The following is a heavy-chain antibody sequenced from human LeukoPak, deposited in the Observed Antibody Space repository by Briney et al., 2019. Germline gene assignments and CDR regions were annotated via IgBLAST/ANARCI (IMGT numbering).Heavy chain of an antibody. CDR3: ITPLPYSAQ. CDR1: GFTFNNYV. CDR2: IKPKTDGETT. V-gene: IGHV3-15*01. J-gene: IGHJ4*02. D-gene: IGHD2-21*01. Sequence: GGSLRLSCVGSGFTFNNYVMSWVRQAPGKGLEWVGRIKPKTDGETTEYAAPVKDRFSISRDDSKSMMYLQMNSLKTEDTAVYYCITPLPYSAQGGQGTLVTVSS.